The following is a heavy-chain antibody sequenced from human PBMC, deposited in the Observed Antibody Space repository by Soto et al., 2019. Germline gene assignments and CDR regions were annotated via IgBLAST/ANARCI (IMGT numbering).Heavy chain of an antibody. J-gene: IGHJ6*02. CDR3: TRATFDV. CDR1: GFTFSNYG. Sequence: GGSLRLSCAASGFTFSNYGMHWVRQAPGKGPEWVAIIWFDGIKEFYAESVRGRFTISIDTSKNTVFLQMNNVRAEDTALYYCTRATFDVWGQGTTVTVSS. V-gene: IGHV3-33*01. CDR2: IWFDGIKE.